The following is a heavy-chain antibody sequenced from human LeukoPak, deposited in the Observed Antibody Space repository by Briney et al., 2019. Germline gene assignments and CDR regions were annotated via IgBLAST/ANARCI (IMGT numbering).Heavy chain of an antibody. CDR1: GGSISSYY. V-gene: IGHV4-59*01. Sequence: KTSETLSLTCTVSGGSISSYYWSWIRQPPGKGLEWIGYIYYSGSTNYNPSLKSRVTISVDTSKNQFSLKLSSVTAADTAVYYCARDSEAAGIFDYWGQGTLVTVSS. J-gene: IGHJ4*02. CDR2: IYYSGST. CDR3: ARDSEAAGIFDY. D-gene: IGHD6-13*01.